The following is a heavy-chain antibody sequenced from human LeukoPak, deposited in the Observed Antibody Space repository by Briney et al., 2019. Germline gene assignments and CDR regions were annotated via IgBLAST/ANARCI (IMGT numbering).Heavy chain of an antibody. CDR1: GFTFSTYN. Sequence: PGGSLRLSCAASGFTFSTYNMNWVRQAPGKGLEWVSSITSSSSYIYYADSVKGRFTISRDNAKNSLYLQMNSLRAEDTAVYYCAREFLTGSGYEINWFDPWGQGTLVTVSS. V-gene: IGHV3-21*01. CDR3: AREFLTGSGYEINWFDP. D-gene: IGHD5-12*01. CDR2: ITSSSSYI. J-gene: IGHJ5*02.